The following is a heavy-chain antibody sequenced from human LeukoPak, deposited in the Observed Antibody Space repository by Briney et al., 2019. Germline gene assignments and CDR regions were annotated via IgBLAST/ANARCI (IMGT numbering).Heavy chain of an antibody. Sequence: SETLSLTCTVSGGSISSYYWSWIRQPPGKGLEWIGYIYYSGSTNYNPSLKSRVTISVDTSKNQFSLKLSFVTAADTAVYYCARGVVPAARRSLGRFYFDYWGQGTLVTVSS. CDR2: IYYSGST. CDR3: ARGVVPAARRSLGRFYFDY. V-gene: IGHV4-59*01. CDR1: GGSISSYY. J-gene: IGHJ4*02. D-gene: IGHD2-2*01.